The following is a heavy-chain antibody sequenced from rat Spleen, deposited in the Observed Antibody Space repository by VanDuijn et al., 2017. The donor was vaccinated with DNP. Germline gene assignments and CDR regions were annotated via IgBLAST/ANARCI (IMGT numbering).Heavy chain of an antibody. CDR1: GFTFSDYG. J-gene: IGHJ2*01. D-gene: IGHD1-3*01. V-gene: IGHV5S13*01. Sequence: EVQLVESGGALVQPGRSLKLSCAASGFTFSDYGMAWVRQAPTKGLEWVATISTSGIRTYYPDSVKGRFTISRDNAKSTLYFKMDSLRSEDTATYYRERHDYGSYSVDYGGQGVMVTVSS. CDR2: ISTSGIRT. CDR3: ERHDYGSYSVDY.